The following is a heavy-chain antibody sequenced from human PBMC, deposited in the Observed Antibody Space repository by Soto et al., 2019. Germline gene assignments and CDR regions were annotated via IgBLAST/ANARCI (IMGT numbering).Heavy chain of an antibody. D-gene: IGHD6-19*01. CDR1: GGTFSSYT. Sequence: QVQLVQSGAEVKKPGSSVKVSCKASGGTFSSYTISWVRQAPGQGLEWMGRTSPILGIANYAQKCQGRVTITADKSTSTAYMELSSLRSEDTAVYYCARDQGGWHFDYWGQGTLVTVSS. CDR2: TSPILGIA. V-gene: IGHV1-69*08. J-gene: IGHJ4*02. CDR3: ARDQGGWHFDY.